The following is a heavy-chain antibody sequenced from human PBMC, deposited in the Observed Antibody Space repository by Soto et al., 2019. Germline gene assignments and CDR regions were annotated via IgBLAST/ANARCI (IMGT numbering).Heavy chain of an antibody. Sequence: GGSLRLSCAASGFIFNDYYMSWIRQTPGKGLEWVSYISSSGHYTAYADSVKGRFTISRDNAKNSLFLQMNSLRADDTAVYYCARANPTGPMTTTDYWGQGILVTVSS. V-gene: IGHV3-11*05. CDR1: GFIFNDYY. CDR2: ISSSGHYT. J-gene: IGHJ4*02. CDR3: ARANPTGPMTTTDY. D-gene: IGHD4-17*01.